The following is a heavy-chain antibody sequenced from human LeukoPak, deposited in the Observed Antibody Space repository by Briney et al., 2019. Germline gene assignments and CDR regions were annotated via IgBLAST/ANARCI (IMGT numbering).Heavy chain of an antibody. V-gene: IGHV3-48*04. CDR2: IDGNGATT. CDR3: ATGQGSSWLHS. J-gene: IGHJ5*02. CDR1: GFSFSSQN. Sequence: GGSLRLSCAASGFSFSSQNMNWVRQAPGKGLEWISYIDGNGATTHYADSVWGRFSISRDNAKNFVYLQMNSLRVDDSALYYCATGQGSSWLHSWGPGTL. D-gene: IGHD6-13*01.